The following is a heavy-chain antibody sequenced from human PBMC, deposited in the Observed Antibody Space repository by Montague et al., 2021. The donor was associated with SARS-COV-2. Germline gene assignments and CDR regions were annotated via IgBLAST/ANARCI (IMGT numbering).Heavy chain of an antibody. D-gene: IGHD1-26*01. V-gene: IGHV4-39*07. CDR2: IYHSGSA. J-gene: IGHJ4*02. CDR1: GGSISGTSYY. CDR3: ARVTVSGTYLSGDY. Sequence: SETLSLTCTVSGGSISGTSYYWGWVRQPPGKGLEWIGSIYHSGSASYNPSLKSRVTISIDTSKNQFSLKLSSVTAADTAVYYCARVTVSGTYLSGDYWGQGTLVTVSS.